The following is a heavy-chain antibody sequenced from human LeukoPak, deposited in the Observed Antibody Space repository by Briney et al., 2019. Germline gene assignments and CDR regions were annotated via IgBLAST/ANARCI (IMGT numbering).Heavy chain of an antibody. CDR2: INHSGST. J-gene: IGHJ3*02. CDR3: ARDTLRFLEWLEPYAFDI. Sequence: GSLRLSCAASGFTFSSYSMNWVRQPPGKGLEWIGEINHSGSTNYNPSLKSRVTISVDTSKNQFSLKLSSVTAADTAVYYCARDTLRFLEWLEPYAFDIWGQGTLVTVSS. CDR1: GFTFSSYS. D-gene: IGHD3-3*01. V-gene: IGHV4-34*01.